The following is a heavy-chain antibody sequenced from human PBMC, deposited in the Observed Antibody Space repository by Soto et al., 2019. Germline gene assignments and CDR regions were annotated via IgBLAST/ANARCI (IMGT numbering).Heavy chain of an antibody. J-gene: IGHJ4*02. CDR3: ARRGSGSYYDY. CDR1: GFTFSSYA. CDR2: ISGSGGST. D-gene: IGHD1-26*01. V-gene: IGHV3-23*01. Sequence: EVQLLESGGGLVQPGGSLRLSCAASGFTFSSYAMRWVRQASVKGLEWVSAISGSGGSTYYADSVKGRFTISRDNSKNTLYLQMNSLRAADTAVYYCARRGSGSYYDYWGQGTLVTVSS.